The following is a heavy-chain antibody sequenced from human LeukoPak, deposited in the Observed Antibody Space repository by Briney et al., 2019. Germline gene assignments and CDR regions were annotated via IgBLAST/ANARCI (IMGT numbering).Heavy chain of an antibody. CDR3: ARVGYYDSSGPQGLDY. CDR2: INSDGSST. V-gene: IGHV3-74*01. Sequence: GGSLRLSCAASGFTFSSYWMHWVRQAPGKGLVWVSRINSDGSSTSYADSVKGRFTISRDNAKNTLYLQMNSLRAEDTAVYYCARVGYYDSSGPQGLDYWGQGTLVTVSS. J-gene: IGHJ4*02. CDR1: GFTFSSYW. D-gene: IGHD3-22*01.